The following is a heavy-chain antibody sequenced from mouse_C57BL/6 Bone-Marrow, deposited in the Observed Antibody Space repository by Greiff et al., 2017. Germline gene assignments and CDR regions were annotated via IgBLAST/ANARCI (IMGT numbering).Heavy chain of an antibody. CDR1: GYTFTSYW. D-gene: IGHD2-3*01. V-gene: IGHV1-64*01. CDR2: IHPNSGST. J-gene: IGHJ2*01. CDR3: ARSVYDGYYYYFDY. Sequence: QVQLQQPGAELVKHGASVKLSCKASGYTFTSYWMHWVKQRPGQGLEWIGMIHPNSGSTNYNEKFKSKATLTVDNSSSTAYMQLSSLTSEYSAVYYCARSVYDGYYYYFDYWGQGTTLTVSS.